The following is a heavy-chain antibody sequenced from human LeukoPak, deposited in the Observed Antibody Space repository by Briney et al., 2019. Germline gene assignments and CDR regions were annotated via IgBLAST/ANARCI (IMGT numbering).Heavy chain of an antibody. V-gene: IGHV4-59*01. J-gene: IGHJ4*02. CDR1: GGSISSYY. CDR2: IYYSGST. CDR3: AREIRYYYDSSGYNDY. Sequence: SETLSLTCTVSGGSISSYYWSWIRQPPGKGLEWIGYIYYSGSTNYNPSLKSRVTISVDTSKSQFSLKLSSVTAADTAVYYCAREIRYYYDSSGYNDYWGQGTLVTVSS. D-gene: IGHD3-22*01.